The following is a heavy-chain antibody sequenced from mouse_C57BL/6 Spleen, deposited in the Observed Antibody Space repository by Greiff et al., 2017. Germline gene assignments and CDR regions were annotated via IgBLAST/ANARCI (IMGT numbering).Heavy chain of an antibody. Sequence: QVQLQQPGAELVKPGASVKLSCKASGYTFTSYWMHWVKQRPGQGLEWIGMIHPNSGSTNYNEKFKSKATLTVDKSSSTAYMQLSSLTSEDSAVYYCARTAWDDYFDYWGQGTTLTVSS. D-gene: IGHD4-1*01. CDR3: ARTAWDDYFDY. CDR2: IHPNSGST. J-gene: IGHJ2*01. CDR1: GYTFTSYW. V-gene: IGHV1-64*01.